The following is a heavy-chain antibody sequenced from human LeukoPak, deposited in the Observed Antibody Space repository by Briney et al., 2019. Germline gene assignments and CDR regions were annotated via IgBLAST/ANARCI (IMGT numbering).Heavy chain of an antibody. D-gene: IGHD1-26*01. V-gene: IGHV3-21*01. Sequence: GGSLRLSCAASGFTFSSYSMNWVRQARGKGLEWVSSISSSSSYIYYADSVKGRFTISRDNAKNSLYLQMNSLRAEDTAVYYCARGPYSGSPASTYYFDYWGQGTLVTVSS. CDR2: ISSSSSYI. J-gene: IGHJ4*02. CDR1: GFTFSSYS. CDR3: ARGPYSGSPASTYYFDY.